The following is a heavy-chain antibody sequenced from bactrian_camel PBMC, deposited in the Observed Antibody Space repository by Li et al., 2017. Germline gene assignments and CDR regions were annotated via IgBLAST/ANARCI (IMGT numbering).Heavy chain of an antibody. D-gene: IGHD4*01. CDR2: ISTDGTT. Sequence: VQLVESGGGSVQAGGSLVLSCTASGFAVGDSDMGWYRQAPGNECELVSTISTDGTTYYTDAVKGRFTISQDNAKKTMYLQMNSLKSEDTAIYYCAADWFDSDYADGCHEGGQGTQVTVS. CDR1: GFAVGDSD. V-gene: IGHV3S55*01. J-gene: IGHJ4*01. CDR3: AADWFDSDYADGCHE.